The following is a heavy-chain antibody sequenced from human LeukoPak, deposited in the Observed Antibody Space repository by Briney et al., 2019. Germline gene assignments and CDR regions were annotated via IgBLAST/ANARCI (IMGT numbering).Heavy chain of an antibody. Sequence: GGSLRLSCAASGFMFSSYAMHWVRQAPGKGLEWVAVISYDGNNKFYADSVKGRFTISRDNSKNTLYLIMNSLRAEDTAVYYCARHSGDVWYNIDYWGQGTLVTVSS. J-gene: IGHJ4*02. CDR1: GFMFSSYA. D-gene: IGHD1-14*01. CDR2: ISYDGNNK. CDR3: ARHSGDVWYNIDY. V-gene: IGHV3-30-3*01.